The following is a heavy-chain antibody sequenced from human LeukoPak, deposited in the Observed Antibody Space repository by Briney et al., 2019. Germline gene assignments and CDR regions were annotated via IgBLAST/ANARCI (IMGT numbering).Heavy chain of an antibody. CDR2: IYYSGST. CDR1: GGSISSYY. Sequence: SETLSLTCTVSGGSISSYYWSWIRQPPGKGLEWIGYIYYSGSTNYNPSLKSRVTISVDTSKNQFSLKLSSVTAAGTAVYYCARLGYCSGGSCYWGAPGWFDPWGQGTLVTVSS. J-gene: IGHJ5*02. V-gene: IGHV4-59*08. D-gene: IGHD2-15*01. CDR3: ARLGYCSGGSCYWGAPGWFDP.